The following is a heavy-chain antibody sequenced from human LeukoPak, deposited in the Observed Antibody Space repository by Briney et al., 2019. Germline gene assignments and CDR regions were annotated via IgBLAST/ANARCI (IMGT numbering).Heavy chain of an antibody. CDR3: ARGRARYGMDV. V-gene: IGHV1-46*01. J-gene: IGHJ6*02. CDR1: GYTFTSYY. CDR2: INPSGGST. Sequence: ASVKVSCKASGYTFTSYYMHWVRQAPGQGLEWMGIINPSGGSTSYAQRFQGRVTMTRNTSTSTAYMELSNLRSEDTAVYYCARGRARYGMDVWGQGTTVTVSS.